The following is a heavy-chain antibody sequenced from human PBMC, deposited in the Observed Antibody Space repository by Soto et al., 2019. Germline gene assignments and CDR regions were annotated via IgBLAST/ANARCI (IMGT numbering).Heavy chain of an antibody. Sequence: GASGKGSCKAAGGTFSSYAISWVRQAPGRWLEWMGGIIPIFGTANYAQKFQGRVTITADKSTSTAYMELSSLRSEDTSVYYCAIDNSRYYYDSSGYNYWGQGTLVTVSS. D-gene: IGHD3-22*01. V-gene: IGHV1-69*06. J-gene: IGHJ4*02. CDR1: GGTFSSYA. CDR3: AIDNSRYYYDSSGYNY. CDR2: IIPIFGTA.